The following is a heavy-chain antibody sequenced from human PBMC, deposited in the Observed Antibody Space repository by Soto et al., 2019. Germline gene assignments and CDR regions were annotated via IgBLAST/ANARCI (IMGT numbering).Heavy chain of an antibody. Sequence: SGPTLVNPTQTLTLTCTFSGFSLSTSGVGVGWIRQPPGKALEWLALIYWDDDKRYSPSLKSRLTITKDTSKNQVVLTMTNMDPVDTATYYCTIVVVTAIQEGYFDYWGQGTLVTVSS. CDR1: GFSLSTSGVG. CDR2: IYWDDDK. V-gene: IGHV2-5*02. J-gene: IGHJ4*02. D-gene: IGHD2-21*02. CDR3: TIVVVTAIQEGYFDY.